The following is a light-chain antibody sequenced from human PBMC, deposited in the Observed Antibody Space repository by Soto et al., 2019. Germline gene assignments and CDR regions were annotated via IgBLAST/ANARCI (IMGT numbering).Light chain of an antibody. CDR2: EVS. V-gene: IGLV2-18*02. CDR1: SSDVGSYNR. Sequence: QSALTQPPSVSGSPGQSVTISCTGTSSDVGSYNRVSWYQQPPGTAPKLMIYEVSNRPSGVPDRFSGSKSGNTASLTISGLQAEDEADYYRNSYTSSSTYVFGTGNKVTVL. J-gene: IGLJ1*01. CDR3: NSYTSSSTYV.